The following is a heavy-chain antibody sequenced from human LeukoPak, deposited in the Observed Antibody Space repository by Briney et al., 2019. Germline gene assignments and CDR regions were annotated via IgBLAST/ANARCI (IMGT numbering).Heavy chain of an antibody. Sequence: SETLSLTCAVSGASISSGCYSWNWIRQPPGKGLDWIGYIYHTGSTFYNPSPKSRITIAGDRSKNQFSLKLSSVTAADTAVYYCARGWTLSKFDYWGQGTLVTVSS. CDR1: GASISSGCYS. D-gene: IGHD3/OR15-3a*01. J-gene: IGHJ4*02. CDR2: IYHTGST. CDR3: ARGWTLSKFDY. V-gene: IGHV4-30-2*01.